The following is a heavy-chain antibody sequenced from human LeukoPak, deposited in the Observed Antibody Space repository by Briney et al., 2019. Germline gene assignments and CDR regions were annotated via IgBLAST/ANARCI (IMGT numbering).Heavy chain of an antibody. D-gene: IGHD6-19*01. V-gene: IGHV4-31*03. CDR2: IHYSGST. CDR3: ARVGWLDAFDI. CDR1: GGSISSGGYY. Sequence: PSETLSLTCTVSGGSISSGGYYWSWIRQHPGKGLEWIGYIHYSGSTHYNPSLKSRITISVDTSKNQLSLKLSSVTAADTAVYYCARVGWLDAFDIWGQGTMVTVSS. J-gene: IGHJ3*02.